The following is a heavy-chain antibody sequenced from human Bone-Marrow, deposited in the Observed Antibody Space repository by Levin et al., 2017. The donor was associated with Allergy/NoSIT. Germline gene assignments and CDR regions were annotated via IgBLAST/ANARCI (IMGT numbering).Heavy chain of an antibody. J-gene: IGHJ6*02. CDR1: GFSFRIYA. CDR3: AKDLGVARTSKLEPNKFGMDV. V-gene: IGHV3-23*01. D-gene: IGHD1-1*01. Sequence: GESLKISCAASGFSFRIYAMSWVRQAPGKGLEWISGISASGGATSYADSVKGRFTTSRDHSKNMLYLQMNSPRGEDTAIYYCAKDLGVARTSKLEPNKFGMDVWGQGTTVTVSS. CDR2: ISASGGAT.